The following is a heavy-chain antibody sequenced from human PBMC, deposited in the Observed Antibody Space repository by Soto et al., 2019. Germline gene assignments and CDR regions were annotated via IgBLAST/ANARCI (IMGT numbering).Heavy chain of an antibody. CDR2: IYYSGST. J-gene: IGHJ4*02. Sequence: QVQLQESGPGLVKPSQTLSLTCTVSGGSISSGGHYWSWIRQHPGKGLEWIGYIYYSGSTYYNSSLKDRITISVATSKNQVSLTRTSVTAADTAVYYWGSGTSGVVSKGWGQGTMVTVSS. CDR3: GSGTSGVVSKG. CDR1: GGSISSGGHY. D-gene: IGHD3-10*01. V-gene: IGHV4-31*03.